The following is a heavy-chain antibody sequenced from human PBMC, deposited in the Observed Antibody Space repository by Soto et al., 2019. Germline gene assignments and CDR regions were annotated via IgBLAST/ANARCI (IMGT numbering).Heavy chain of an antibody. D-gene: IGHD3-3*01. Sequence: ASVKVSCKASGYNFNIYGINWVRQAPGQGLELMGWISAYDGKTTYAEKFQGRVTMTTDASTSTAYMELSSLRADATAVNNCPRDPHEYWKSYWFDPWAQGTLVTVSS. J-gene: IGHJ5*02. CDR3: PRDPHEYWKSYWFDP. V-gene: IGHV1-18*01. CDR2: ISAYDGKT. CDR1: GYNFNIYG.